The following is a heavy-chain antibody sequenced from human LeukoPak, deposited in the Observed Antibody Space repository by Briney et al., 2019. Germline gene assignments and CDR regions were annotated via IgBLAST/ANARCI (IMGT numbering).Heavy chain of an antibody. D-gene: IGHD3-22*01. V-gene: IGHV4-59*11. J-gene: IGHJ4*02. CDR3: VTYYFDSSGPKKNY. CDR2: VYYSGST. CDR1: GGSINTHY. Sequence: TSETLSLTCSVSGGSINTHYWSWIRQSPGKGLEWIGYVYYSGSTNYNPSLKSRVTISLDTSKIQFSLRLSSVTAADTAMYYCVTYYFDSSGPKKNYWGQGTLVTVSS.